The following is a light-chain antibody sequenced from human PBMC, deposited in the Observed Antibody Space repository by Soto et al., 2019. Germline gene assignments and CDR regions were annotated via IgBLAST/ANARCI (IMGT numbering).Light chain of an antibody. Sequence: EIVLTQSPGTLSLSPGERATLSCRASQSVSSSYLAWYQQKPGQAPRLLIYGGSSRATGIPDRFSGSGSGTDFTLTISRLEPEDFAVYYCQQYVSSPWTFGQGTKVEIK. CDR1: QSVSSSY. J-gene: IGKJ1*01. CDR3: QQYVSSPWT. CDR2: GGS. V-gene: IGKV3-20*01.